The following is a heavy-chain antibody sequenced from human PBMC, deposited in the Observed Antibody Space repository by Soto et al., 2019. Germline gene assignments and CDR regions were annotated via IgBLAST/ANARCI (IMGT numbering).Heavy chain of an antibody. Sequence: QLQLQESGPGLLKSSETLSLTCTVSGGSISRSTYYWGWIRQPPGKGLEWIGSVFYSGATYHNPSLKSRVTMSKDTSKNQFSLNLSSVTAADTAVYYCASQVVASRHFDYGGQGTLVTVSS. J-gene: IGHJ4*02. V-gene: IGHV4-39*01. CDR3: ASQVVASRHFDY. D-gene: IGHD2-15*01. CDR2: VFYSGAT. CDR1: GGSISRSTYY.